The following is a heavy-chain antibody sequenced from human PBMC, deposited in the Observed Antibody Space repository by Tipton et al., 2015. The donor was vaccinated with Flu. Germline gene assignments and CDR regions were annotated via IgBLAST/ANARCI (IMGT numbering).Heavy chain of an antibody. CDR3: ARASRLGELSFFHYYYMDV. V-gene: IGHV4-34*01. Sequence: TLSLTCAVYGGSFSGYYWSWIRQPPGKGLEWIGEINHSRSTYYNPSLKSRVTISVDTSKNQFSLKLSSVTAADTAVYYCARASRLGELSFFHYYYMDVWGKGTTVTVSS. J-gene: IGHJ6*03. D-gene: IGHD3-16*02. CDR2: INHSRST. CDR1: GGSFSGYY.